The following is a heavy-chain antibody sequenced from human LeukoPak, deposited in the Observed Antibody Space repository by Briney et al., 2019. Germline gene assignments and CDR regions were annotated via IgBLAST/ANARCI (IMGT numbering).Heavy chain of an antibody. Sequence: SETLSLTCVVSGASVSSSHWNWIRQLPGKGLEWIGCLSYTGKTDYNPSLASRVTISLGTSENQVSLKLRSVTAAETAVYYCSEGYFEPFDHWGQGTPVTVSS. V-gene: IGHV4-59*02. CDR1: GASVSSSH. CDR3: SEGYFEPFDH. J-gene: IGHJ4*02. D-gene: IGHD2/OR15-2a*01. CDR2: LSYTGKT.